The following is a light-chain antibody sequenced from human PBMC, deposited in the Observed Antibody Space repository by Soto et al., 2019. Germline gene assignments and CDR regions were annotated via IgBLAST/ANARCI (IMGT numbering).Light chain of an antibody. J-gene: IGLJ1*01. CDR3: QSYDSSLSGYG. Sequence: QSVLTQPPSVSEAPGQRVTISCTGSSSNIGAGYEAHWYQQLPGKAPKLLIYENNNRPSGVPDRFSGSKSGTSASLAITGLQAEEEAEYYCQSYDSSLSGYGFGTGTKVTVL. CDR1: SSNIGAGYE. V-gene: IGLV1-40*01. CDR2: ENN.